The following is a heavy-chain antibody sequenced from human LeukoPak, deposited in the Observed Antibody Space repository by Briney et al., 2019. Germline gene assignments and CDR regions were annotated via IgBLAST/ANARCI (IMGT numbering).Heavy chain of an antibody. D-gene: IGHD6-13*01. CDR1: GYTFTGYY. V-gene: IGHV1-2*02. CDR3: AKEAAAGYFDY. Sequence: ASVEVSCKASGYTFTGYYMHWVRQAPGQGLEWMGWINPNSGGTNYAQKFQGRVTMTRDTSISTAYMELSSLRAEDTALYYCAKEAAAGYFDYWGQGALVTVSS. CDR2: INPNSGGT. J-gene: IGHJ4*02.